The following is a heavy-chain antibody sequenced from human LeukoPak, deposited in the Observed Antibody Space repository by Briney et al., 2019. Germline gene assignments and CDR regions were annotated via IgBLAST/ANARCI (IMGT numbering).Heavy chain of an antibody. V-gene: IGHV1-58*02. Sequence: SVKVSCKASGFTFTSSAMQWVRQARGQRLEWIGWIVVGSGNTNYAQKFQERVTITRDISTSTAYMELSSLRSEDTAVYYCAASPMFWSGYEGDYWGQGTLVTVSS. J-gene: IGHJ4*02. CDR3: AASPMFWSGYEGDY. CDR2: IVVGSGNT. D-gene: IGHD3-3*01. CDR1: GFTFTSSA.